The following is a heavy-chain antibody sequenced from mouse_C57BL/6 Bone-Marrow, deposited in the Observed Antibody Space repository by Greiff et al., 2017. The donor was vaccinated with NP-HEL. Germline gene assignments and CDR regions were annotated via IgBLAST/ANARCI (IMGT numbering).Heavy chain of an antibody. J-gene: IGHJ4*01. V-gene: IGHV1-4*01. CDR2: INPSSGYT. Sequence: VQLQQSGAELARPGASVKLSCKASGYTFTSYTMHWVKQRPGQGLEWIGYINPSSGYTKYNQKFKDTAPLTANKASSQAHMQLSSLTSEDSAVYYCARGGRRVYYYAMDYWGQGTSVTVSS. CDR1: GYTFTSYT. CDR3: ARGGRRVYYYAMDY.